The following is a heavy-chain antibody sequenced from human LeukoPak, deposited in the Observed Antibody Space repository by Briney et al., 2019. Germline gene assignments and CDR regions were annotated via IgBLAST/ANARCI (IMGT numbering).Heavy chain of an antibody. CDR2: IDFSGVTI. V-gene: IGHV3-48*03. CDR3: ARVWGSDAFDI. D-gene: IGHD3-16*01. CDR1: GFTFNNYE. J-gene: IGHJ3*02. Sequence: PGGSLRLSCAASGFTFNNYEMNWVRQAPGKGLEWVSYIDFSGVTIHYADSVKGRFTISRDNAKNSVYLQMNSLRAEDTAEYYCARVWGSDAFDIWGQGTMVTVSS.